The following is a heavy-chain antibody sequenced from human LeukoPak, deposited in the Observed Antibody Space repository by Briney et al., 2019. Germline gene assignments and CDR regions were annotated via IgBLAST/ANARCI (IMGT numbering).Heavy chain of an antibody. CDR3: ARDKGAAAGPNFDY. CDR2: IRYDGSNK. Sequence: GGSLRLSCAASGFTFSSYGMHWVRQAPGKGLEWVAFIRYDGSNKYYADSVKGRFTISRDNAKNSLYLQMNSLGAEDTAVYYCARDKGAAAGPNFDYWGQGTLVTVSS. J-gene: IGHJ4*02. D-gene: IGHD6-13*01. CDR1: GFTFSSYG. V-gene: IGHV3-30*02.